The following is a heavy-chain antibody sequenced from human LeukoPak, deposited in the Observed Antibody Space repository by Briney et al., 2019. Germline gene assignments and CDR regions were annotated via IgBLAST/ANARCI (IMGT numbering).Heavy chain of an antibody. CDR3: AKSRGSGSYYKGNDY. Sequence: GGSLRLSYAASGFTFSNYAMSWVRQAPGKGLEWVSAISNSGDNTYYADSVKGRFTISRDNSESTLYLQMNSLEAEDTAVYYCAKSRGSGSYYKGNDYWGQGTLVTVSS. V-gene: IGHV3-23*01. CDR1: GFTFSNYA. CDR2: ISNSGDNT. J-gene: IGHJ4*02. D-gene: IGHD3-10*01.